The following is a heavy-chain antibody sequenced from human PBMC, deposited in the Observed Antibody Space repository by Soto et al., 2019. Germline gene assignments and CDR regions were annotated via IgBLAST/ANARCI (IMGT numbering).Heavy chain of an antibody. CDR3: ARVNFEDIVLMVYAIPGAFDI. CDR1: GGSISSYY. Sequence: PSETLSLTCTVSGGSISSYYWSWIRQPPGKGLEWIGYIYYSGSTNYNPSLKSRATISVDTSKNQFSLKLSSVTAADTAVYYCARVNFEDIVLMVYAIPGAFDIWGQGTMVTVSS. D-gene: IGHD2-8*01. CDR2: IYYSGST. J-gene: IGHJ3*02. V-gene: IGHV4-59*01.